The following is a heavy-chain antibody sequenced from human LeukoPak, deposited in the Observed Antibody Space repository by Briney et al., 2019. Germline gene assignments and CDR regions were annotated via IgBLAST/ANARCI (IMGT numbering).Heavy chain of an antibody. CDR2: INPNSGGT. D-gene: IGHD3-22*01. V-gene: IGHV1-2*02. J-gene: IGHJ4*02. CDR1: GNTLTAYY. CDR3: ARAGYYATSGPDY. Sequence: ASVKVSRKASGNTLTAYYMYWVRQAPGQGLEWMGWINPNSGGTKSAQKFQGRVTMTRDTSISTAYMELSRLISDDTAVYYCARAGYYATSGPDYWGQGTLVTVSS.